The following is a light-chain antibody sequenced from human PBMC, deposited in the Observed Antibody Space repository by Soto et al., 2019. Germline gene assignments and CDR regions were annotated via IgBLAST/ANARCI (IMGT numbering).Light chain of an antibody. J-gene: IGKJ1*01. CDR3: QQRSNCPPWT. CDR2: DAS. CDR1: QSVSSY. Sequence: IVLTQSPATLSLNQGERATLSCRASQSVSSYLAWYQQKPGQAPSLLIYDASNRSTGIPARFSGSGSGTDFTLTISSLEPEDFAVYYCQQRSNCPPWTFGQGTKVDIK. V-gene: IGKV3-11*01.